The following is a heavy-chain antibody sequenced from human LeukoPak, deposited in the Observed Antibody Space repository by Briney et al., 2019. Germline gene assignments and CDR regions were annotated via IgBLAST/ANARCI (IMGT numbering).Heavy chain of an antibody. V-gene: IGHV3-21*01. CDR2: ISGSSTYI. CDR1: GFTFSSYT. Sequence: GGSLRLSCAASGFTFSSYTMNWVRQAPGKGLEWVSSISGSSTYIYYADSVKGRFTISRDNAKNSLYLQMSSLRAEDTAVYYCARGGYSYGYDYWGQGTLVTVSS. J-gene: IGHJ4*02. D-gene: IGHD5-18*01. CDR3: ARGGYSYGYDY.